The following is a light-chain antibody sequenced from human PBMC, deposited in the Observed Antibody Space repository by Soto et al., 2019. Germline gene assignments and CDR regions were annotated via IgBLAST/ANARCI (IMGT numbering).Light chain of an antibody. CDR3: QQYITYHSFFT. CDR1: QSVSSY. Sequence: ESVFTQSPATLSLSPGERATLSCRASQSVSSYLAWYQQKPGQAPRLLIYDASNRATGIPARFSGSGSGTDFTLTISRLEPEDSAVYYCQQYITYHSFFTFGQGTRLEI. V-gene: IGKV3-11*01. CDR2: DAS. J-gene: IGKJ5*01.